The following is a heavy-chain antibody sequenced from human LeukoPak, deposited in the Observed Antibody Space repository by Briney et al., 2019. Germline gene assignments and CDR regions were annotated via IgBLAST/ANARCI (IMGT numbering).Heavy chain of an antibody. D-gene: IGHD4-17*01. CDR2: IYHSGST. V-gene: IGHV4-4*02. Sequence: SETLSLTCAVSGGSISSSNWWSWVRQPPEKGLEWIGEIYHSGSTNYNPSLKSRVTISVDKSKNQFSLKLSSVTAADTAVYYCATGWGYDYGDTTAYFGYYYYDMDVWGQGTTVTVSS. CDR3: ATGWGYDYGDTTAYFGYYYYDMDV. CDR1: GGSISSSNW. J-gene: IGHJ6*02.